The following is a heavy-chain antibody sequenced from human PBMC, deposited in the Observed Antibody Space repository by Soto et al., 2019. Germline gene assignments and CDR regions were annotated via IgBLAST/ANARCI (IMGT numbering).Heavy chain of an antibody. V-gene: IGHV4-59*01. CDR1: GGSISSYY. J-gene: IGHJ4*02. CDR2: IYYSGST. D-gene: IGHD6-19*01. CDR3: ARRYGWSFDY. Sequence: SETLSLTCTVSGGSISSYYWSWIRQPPGKGLEWIGYIYYSGSTNYNPSLKSRVTISVDTSKNQFSLKLSSVTAADTAVYYCARRYGWSFDYWGQGTLVTVSS.